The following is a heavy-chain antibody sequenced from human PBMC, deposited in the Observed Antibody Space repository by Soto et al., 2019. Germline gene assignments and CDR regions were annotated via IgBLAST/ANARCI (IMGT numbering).Heavy chain of an antibody. CDR3: ARGGYGDY. D-gene: IGHD1-1*01. CDR2: ISAHNGNT. CDR1: GYGFTTYG. Sequence: QVHLVQSGAEVKKPGASVKVSCKGSGYGFTTYGITWVRQAPGQGLEWMAWISAHNGNTNYAQKLPSRVAVTRYTATSTAYMELRSLKSDVTAVYYCARGGYGDYWGQGARVTVSS. V-gene: IGHV1-18*01. J-gene: IGHJ4*02.